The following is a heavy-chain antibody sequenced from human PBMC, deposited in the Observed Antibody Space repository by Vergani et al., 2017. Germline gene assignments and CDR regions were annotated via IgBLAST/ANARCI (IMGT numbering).Heavy chain of an antibody. D-gene: IGHD5-12*01. CDR3: ARDLRRGDSGYEGYYYYGMDV. V-gene: IGHV1-69*18. Sequence: QVQLVQSGAEVKKPGASVKVSCKASGGTFSSYAISWVRQAPGQGLEWMGRIIPIFGTANYAQKFQGRVTITADESTSTAYMELCSLRSEDTAVYYCARDLRRGDSGYEGYYYYGMDVWGQGTTVTVSS. CDR1: GGTFSSYA. CDR2: IIPIFGTA. J-gene: IGHJ6*02.